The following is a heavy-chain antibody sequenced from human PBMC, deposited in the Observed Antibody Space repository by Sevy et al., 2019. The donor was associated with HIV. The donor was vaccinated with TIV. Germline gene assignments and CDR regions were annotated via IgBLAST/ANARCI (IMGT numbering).Heavy chain of an antibody. J-gene: IGHJ4*02. CDR1: GFIFDDYG. CDR3: TKDRSYGDNSFEY. V-gene: IGHV3-9*01. CDR2: ISWNSGFI. D-gene: IGHD4-17*01. Sequence: GGSLRLSCAASGFIFDDYGMHWVRQAPGKGLEWVSAISWNSGFIGYADSVKGRFTISRDNAKNSLYLQMNSLRPEDTAFYYCTKDRSYGDNSFEYWGQGTLVTVSS.